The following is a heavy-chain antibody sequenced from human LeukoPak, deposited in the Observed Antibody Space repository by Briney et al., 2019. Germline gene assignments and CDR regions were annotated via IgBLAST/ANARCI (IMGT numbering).Heavy chain of an antibody. CDR2: INHSGST. V-gene: IGHV4-34*01. CDR3: ARSRRGIAVAGTLGYYYYGMDV. D-gene: IGHD6-19*01. Sequence: ETLSLTCAVYGGSFSGYYWSWIRQPPGKGLEWIGEINHSGSTNYNPSLKSRVTISVDTSKNQFSLKLSSVTAADTAVYYCARSRRGIAVAGTLGYYYYGMDVWGQGTTVTVSS. CDR1: GGSFSGYY. J-gene: IGHJ6*02.